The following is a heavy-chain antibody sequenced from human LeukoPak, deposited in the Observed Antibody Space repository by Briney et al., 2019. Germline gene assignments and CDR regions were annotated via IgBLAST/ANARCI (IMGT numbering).Heavy chain of an antibody. D-gene: IGHD3-10*01. J-gene: IGHJ4*02. V-gene: IGHV3-23*01. Sequence: PGGSLRLSCAASGFTFSSYAMSWVRQAPGKGREWVSAISGSGGSTYYADSVKGRFTISRDNSKNTLYLQMNSLRAEDTAVYYCAKLMSRIQYYYGSGSYSHDYWGQGTLVTVSS. CDR1: GFTFSSYA. CDR3: AKLMSRIQYYYGSGSYSHDY. CDR2: ISGSGGST.